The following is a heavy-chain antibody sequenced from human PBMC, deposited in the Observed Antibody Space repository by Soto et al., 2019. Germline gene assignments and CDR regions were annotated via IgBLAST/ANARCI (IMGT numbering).Heavy chain of an antibody. Sequence: SVKVSCKASGGTFSRYAISWVRQAPGQGLEWMGGIIPLFGKANYAQKFQGWVTMTRDTSISTAYMELSRLRSDDTAVYYCARAKWFGEPRGCHGMDVWGQGTTVTVSS. D-gene: IGHD3-10*01. CDR1: GGTFSRYA. CDR3: ARAKWFGEPRGCHGMDV. V-gene: IGHV1-69*05. CDR2: IIPLFGKA. J-gene: IGHJ6*02.